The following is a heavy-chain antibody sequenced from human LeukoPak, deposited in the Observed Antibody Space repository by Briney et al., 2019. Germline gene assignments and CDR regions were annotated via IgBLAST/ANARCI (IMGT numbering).Heavy chain of an antibody. Sequence: SETLSLTCTVSGGSISSGDYYWSWIRQPRGKGLEWIGYIYYSGSTYYNPSLKSRVTISVDASKNQFSLKLSSMTAADTAVYYCARDGRYYYYGMDVWGQGTTVTVSS. CDR1: GGSISSGDYY. J-gene: IGHJ6*02. CDR2: IYYSGST. V-gene: IGHV4-30-4*01. CDR3: ARDGRYYYYGMDV.